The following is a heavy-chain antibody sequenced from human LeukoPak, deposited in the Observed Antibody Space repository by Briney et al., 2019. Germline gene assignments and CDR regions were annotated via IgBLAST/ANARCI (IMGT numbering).Heavy chain of an antibody. CDR2: ISVSGNT. Sequence: PGGSLRLSCAASGFTLSSYAMSWVRQGPGKGLEWVSAISVSGNTYHADSVKGRFTISRDSYKNTLYLQMNSLRAEDTAVYYCAKDGRAMTTNYYYYMDVWGKGTTVTISS. CDR1: GFTLSSYA. D-gene: IGHD4-11*01. J-gene: IGHJ6*03. V-gene: IGHV3-23*01. CDR3: AKDGRAMTTNYYYYMDV.